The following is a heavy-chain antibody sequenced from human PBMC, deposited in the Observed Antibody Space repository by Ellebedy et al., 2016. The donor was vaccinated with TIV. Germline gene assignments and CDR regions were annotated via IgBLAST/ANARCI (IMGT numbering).Heavy chain of an antibody. CDR2: FDPDDGET. D-gene: IGHD3-22*01. Sequence: AASVKVSCKVSGYTLTELSMHWVRQAPGKGLEWMGGFDPDDGETIYAQKFQGRVTMTEDTSTDTAYMELSSLRSEDTAVYYCATAYYYDSSGYNRGGAFDIWGQGTMVTVSS. V-gene: IGHV1-24*01. J-gene: IGHJ3*02. CDR1: GYTLTELS. CDR3: ATAYYYDSSGYNRGGAFDI.